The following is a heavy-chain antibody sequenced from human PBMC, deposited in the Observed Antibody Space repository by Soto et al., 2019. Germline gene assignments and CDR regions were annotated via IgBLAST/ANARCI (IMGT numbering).Heavy chain of an antibody. CDR3: ARDIACSISRCQGDNFDI. J-gene: IGHJ3*02. D-gene: IGHD2-2*01. CDR1: GFSVTNNY. Sequence: GGSLRLSCEASGFSVTNNYMYWVRQAPGKGLEWVSLIYSGGGTHYADFVNGRFIISRDNSKNTLHLQMDKLRAEDTAIYYCARDIACSISRCQGDNFDIWGRGTLVTVSS. V-gene: IGHV3-53*01. CDR2: IYSGGGT.